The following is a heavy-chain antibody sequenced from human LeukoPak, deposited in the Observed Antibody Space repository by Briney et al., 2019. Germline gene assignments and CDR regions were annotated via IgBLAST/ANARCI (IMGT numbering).Heavy chain of an antibody. CDR2: SYYSGST. J-gene: IGHJ5*02. V-gene: IGHV4-39*01. Sequence: PSETLSLTCTVSGGSISTSSHYWGWVRQPPGKGPEWIGYSYYSGSTYYNPSLRSRLTISVATSKNQISLRLSSVTAADTAVYYCARTTKSYYDSSGSYVQWFDLWGQGTLVSVSS. CDR1: GGSISTSSHY. CDR3: ARTTKSYYDSSGSYVQWFDL. D-gene: IGHD3-22*01.